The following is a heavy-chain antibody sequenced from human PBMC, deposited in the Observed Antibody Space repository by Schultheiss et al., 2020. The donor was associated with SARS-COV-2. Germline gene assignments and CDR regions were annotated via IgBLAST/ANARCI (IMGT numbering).Heavy chain of an antibody. CDR1: GFTFDDYA. D-gene: IGHD6-13*01. CDR3: ALAAAGVGGGFDY. Sequence: GESLKISCAASGFTFDDYAMHWVRQAPGKGLEWVSGISGSGGSTYYADSVKGRFTISRDNAKNSLYLQMNSLRAEDTAVYYCALAAAGVGGGFDYWGQGTLVTVSS. J-gene: IGHJ4*02. V-gene: IGHV3-23*01. CDR2: ISGSGGST.